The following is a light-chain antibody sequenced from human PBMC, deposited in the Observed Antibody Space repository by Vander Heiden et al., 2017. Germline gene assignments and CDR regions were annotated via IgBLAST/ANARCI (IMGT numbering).Light chain of an antibody. Sequence: EIVLTQSPATLSLSPGERATLSCRASQSVSSYLAWYQQKPGQAPRLLIYDASNRATGIPARFSGTGSGTDFTLTISSLEPEDIAVYYSQQRSNWPLTFGGGTKVEIK. CDR1: QSVSSY. CDR2: DAS. CDR3: QQRSNWPLT. V-gene: IGKV3-11*01. J-gene: IGKJ4*01.